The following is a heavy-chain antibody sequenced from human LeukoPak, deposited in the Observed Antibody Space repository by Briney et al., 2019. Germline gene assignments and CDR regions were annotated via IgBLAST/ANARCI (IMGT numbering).Heavy chain of an antibody. CDR1: GGSISSYY. J-gene: IGHJ5*02. Sequence: SETLSLTCTVSGGSISSYYWSWIRQPAGKGLEWIGRIDTSGSTNNNPSLKSRVTMSVDTSKNQFSLKLNSVTAADTAVYYCARAREGIALLGLLQVPLVTWGQGTLVTVSS. D-gene: IGHD6-13*01. CDR3: ARAREGIALLGLLQVPLVT. CDR2: IDTSGST. V-gene: IGHV4-4*07.